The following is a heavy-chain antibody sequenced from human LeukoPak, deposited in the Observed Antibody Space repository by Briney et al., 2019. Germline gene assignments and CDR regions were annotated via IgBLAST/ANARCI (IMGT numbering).Heavy chain of an antibody. CDR1: GGSISSYY. Sequence: SETLSLTCTVSGGSISSYYWSWIRQPAGKGLEWIGRIYTSGSTNYNPSLKSRVTMSVDTSKNQFSLKLSSVTAADTAVYYCARGRYYYDSSGYAIDYWGQEPWSPSPQ. J-gene: IGHJ4*01. CDR2: IYTSGST. D-gene: IGHD3-22*01. V-gene: IGHV4-4*07. CDR3: ARGRYYYDSSGYAIDY.